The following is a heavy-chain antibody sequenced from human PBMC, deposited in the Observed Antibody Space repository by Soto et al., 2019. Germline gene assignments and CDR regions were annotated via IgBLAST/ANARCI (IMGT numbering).Heavy chain of an antibody. Sequence: GGSLRLSCAASGLTFSSYAMNWVRQPPGKGLEWLSYISSSGSSIYYADSVRGRFTVSRDNAKNSLYLQMNSLRAEDTAVYYCARDEYCISTSCYDYYGMDVWGQGTTVSVSS. CDR1: GLTFSSYA. J-gene: IGHJ6*02. CDR2: ISSSGSSI. V-gene: IGHV3-48*03. D-gene: IGHD2-2*01. CDR3: ARDEYCISTSCYDYYGMDV.